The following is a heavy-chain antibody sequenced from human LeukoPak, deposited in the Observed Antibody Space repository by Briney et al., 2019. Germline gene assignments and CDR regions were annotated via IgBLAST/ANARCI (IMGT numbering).Heavy chain of an antibody. CDR3: ARDPNSYSSSWYWDY. V-gene: IGHV3-7*01. CDR1: GFTFSSYS. D-gene: IGHD6-13*01. J-gene: IGHJ4*02. CDR2: IKQDGSEK. Sequence: GGSLRLSCAASGFTFSSYSMNWVRQAPGKGLEWVANIKQDGSEKYYVDSVKGRFTISRDNSKNTLYLQMNSLRAEDTAVYYCARDPNSYSSSWYWDYWGQGTLVTVSS.